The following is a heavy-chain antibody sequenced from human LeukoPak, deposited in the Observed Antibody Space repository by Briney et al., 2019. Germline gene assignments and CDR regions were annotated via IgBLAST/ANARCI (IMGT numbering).Heavy chain of an antibody. J-gene: IGHJ4*02. CDR2: FRASDATT. CDR1: DFTFSNYD. V-gene: IGHV3-23*01. CDR3: AKDDAWLRFGE. D-gene: IGHD3-10*01. Sequence: GGSLRLSCAASDFTFSNYDMTWVRQAPGKGLEWVSSFRASDATTYYADSVKGRFTISRDNSKNTLYLEVISLTAEDTAVYYCAKDDAWLRFGEWSQGTLVTVSS.